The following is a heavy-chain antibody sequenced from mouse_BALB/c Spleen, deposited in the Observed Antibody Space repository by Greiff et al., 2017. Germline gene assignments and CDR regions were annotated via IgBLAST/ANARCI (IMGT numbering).Heavy chain of an antibody. CDR1: GFSLTSYG. V-gene: IGHV2-9*02. CDR3: ARGDDYDEEWFAY. Sequence: QVQLKESGPGLVAPSQSLSLTCTVSGFSLTSYGVHWVRQPPGKGLEWLGVIWAGGSTNYNSALMSRLSISKDNSKSQVCLTMNSLQTDDTAMYYCARGDDYDEEWFAYWGQGTLVTVSA. CDR2: IWAGGST. J-gene: IGHJ3*01. D-gene: IGHD2-4*01.